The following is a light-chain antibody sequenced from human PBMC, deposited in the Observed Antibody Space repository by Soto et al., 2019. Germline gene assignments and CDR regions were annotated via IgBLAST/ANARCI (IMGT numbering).Light chain of an antibody. CDR2: INYDGTH. V-gene: IGLV4-69*01. J-gene: IGLJ3*02. CDR3: QSLGTGIQV. CDR1: SGYSTYA. Sequence: QPVLTQSPSASASLGASVKLTCTLSSGYSTYAIAWHHQQSGKGPRFLMKINYDGTHSKGDGFYDRFSGSSSGAERHLTIYSLQSEDEADYYCQSLGTGIQVFGGGTKLTVL.